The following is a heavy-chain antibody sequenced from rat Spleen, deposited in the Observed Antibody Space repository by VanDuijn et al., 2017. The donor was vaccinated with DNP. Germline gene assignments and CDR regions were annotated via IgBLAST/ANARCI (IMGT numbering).Heavy chain of an antibody. CDR2: INYDGRST. V-gene: IGHV5-29*01. Sequence: EVQLVESGGGLVQPGRSLKLSCAASGFTFSNYAMAWVRQTPTKGLEWVATINYDGRSTYYRDSVKGRFTISRDNAKSTLYLQMDSLRSEDTATYYCARSKLPGYVMDVWGQGASVTVSS. CDR3: ARSKLPGYVMDV. CDR1: GFTFSNYA. J-gene: IGHJ4*01. D-gene: IGHD1-4*01.